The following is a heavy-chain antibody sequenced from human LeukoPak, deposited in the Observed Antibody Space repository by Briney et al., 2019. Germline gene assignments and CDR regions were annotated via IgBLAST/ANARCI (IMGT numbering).Heavy chain of an antibody. CDR2: ISYDGSNK. D-gene: IGHD2-21*02. Sequence: PGGSLRLSCAASGFIFSNYAIHWVRQAPGEGLEWVAVISYDGSNKYYADSVRGRFAISRDNSKNTLYLQMNSLRAEDTAVYYCAVIVVVTASTAFDIWGQGTMVTVSS. J-gene: IGHJ3*02. CDR1: GFIFSNYA. CDR3: AVIVVVTASTAFDI. V-gene: IGHV3-30*09.